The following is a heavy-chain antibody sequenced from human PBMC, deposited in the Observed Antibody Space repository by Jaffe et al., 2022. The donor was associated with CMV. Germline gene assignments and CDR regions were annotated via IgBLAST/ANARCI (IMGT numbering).Heavy chain of an antibody. D-gene: IGHD4-17*01. Sequence: QVQLVQSGAEVKKPGASVKVSCKASGYTFTSYGLSWVRHAPGQGPEWMGWISGYNGNTYYAQKFQDRVTMTTDTSTSTAYMELRSLRSDDTAVYYCARDRDGTSYGDYGYYFDYWGQGTLVTVSS. CDR1: GYTFTSYG. CDR2: ISGYNGNT. CDR3: ARDRDGTSYGDYGYYFDY. J-gene: IGHJ4*02. V-gene: IGHV1-18*01.